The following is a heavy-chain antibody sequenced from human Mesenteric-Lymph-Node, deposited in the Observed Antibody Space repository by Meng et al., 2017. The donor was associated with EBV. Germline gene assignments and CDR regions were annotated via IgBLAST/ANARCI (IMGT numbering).Heavy chain of an antibody. Sequence: QPQLQEAGSGRVKPSQTLSLTWAVSGGSISSGGYSWSWIRRPPGKGLDWIGYISHSGTTYYNPSLKSRVTISVDRAKNQFSLKLSSVTAADTAVYYCARNSSVRGDDAFDIWGQGTMVTVSS. J-gene: IGHJ3*02. V-gene: IGHV4-30-2*01. D-gene: IGHD3-10*01. CDR3: ARNSSVRGDDAFDI. CDR2: ISHSGTT. CDR1: GGSISSGGYS.